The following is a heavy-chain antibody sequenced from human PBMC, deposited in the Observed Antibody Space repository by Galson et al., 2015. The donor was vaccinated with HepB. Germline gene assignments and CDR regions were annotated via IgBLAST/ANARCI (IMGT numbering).Heavy chain of an antibody. J-gene: IGHJ5*02. CDR2: IIPIFGKV. Sequence: SVKVSCKASGGTFSNYAISWVRQAPGQGLEWMGGIIPIFGKVNYAQKFQGRVTITADESTTTAYMELSSLRSEDKAVYYCARGPSRGCNGDTCYFNWLDPWGQGTLVTVSS. CDR3: ARGPSRGCNGDTCYFNWLDP. CDR1: GGTFSNYA. D-gene: IGHD2-15*01. V-gene: IGHV1-69*13.